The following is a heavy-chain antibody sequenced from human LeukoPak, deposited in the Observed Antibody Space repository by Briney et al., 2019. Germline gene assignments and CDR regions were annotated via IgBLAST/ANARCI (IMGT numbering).Heavy chain of an antibody. V-gene: IGHV4-39*01. Sequence: PSETLSLTCTVSGGSISSSSYYWGWIRQPPGKGLEWIGSIYYNGSTYYNPSLKSRVTISVGTSKNQFSLKLSSVTAADTAVYYCARLVGVEYYYDSSGYYPNSFDYWGQGTLVTVSS. CDR2: IYYNGST. CDR1: GGSISSSSYY. CDR3: ARLVGVEYYYDSSGYYPNSFDY. J-gene: IGHJ4*02. D-gene: IGHD3-22*01.